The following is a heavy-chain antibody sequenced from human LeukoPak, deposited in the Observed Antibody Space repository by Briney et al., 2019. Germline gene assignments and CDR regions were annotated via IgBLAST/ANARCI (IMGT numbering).Heavy chain of an antibody. D-gene: IGHD5-12*01. CDR1: GFTFSSYW. Sequence: PGGSLRLSCAASGFTFSSYWMSWVRQAPGKGLEWVSTISDGSRDTHYAGSVKGRFTISRDDSQNIVYLQMDSLRAEDTALYYCTTRLRNHFDYWGQGTQVTVSS. CDR3: TTRLRNHFDY. CDR2: ISDGSRDT. J-gene: IGHJ4*02. V-gene: IGHV3-23*01.